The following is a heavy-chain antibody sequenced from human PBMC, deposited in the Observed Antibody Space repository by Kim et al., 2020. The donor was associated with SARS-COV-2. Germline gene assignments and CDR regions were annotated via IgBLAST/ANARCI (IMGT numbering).Heavy chain of an antibody. J-gene: IGHJ4*02. Sequence: GGSLRLSCAASGFTFSSYCMHWVRQAPGKGLEWVADISYDGSNKYYADSVKGRFTISRDNSKNSLYLQMNSLRAEDTAVYYCAKDGYDFLSGFDYWGQGTLVTVSS. CDR3: AKDGYDFLSGFDY. CDR1: GFTFSSYC. D-gene: IGHD3-3*01. CDR2: ISYDGSNK. V-gene: IGHV3-30*18.